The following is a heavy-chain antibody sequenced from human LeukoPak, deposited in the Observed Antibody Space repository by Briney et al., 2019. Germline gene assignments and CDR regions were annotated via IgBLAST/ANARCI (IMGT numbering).Heavy chain of an antibody. V-gene: IGHV3-53*01. J-gene: IGHJ5*02. CDR2: IYSGGST. D-gene: IGHD6-19*01. CDR1: GFTVSSKY. CDR3: ARALIGIAVAGTDLWFDP. Sequence: GXXRLSCAASGFTVSSKYMSWVRQAPGKGLEWISVIYSGGSTYYADSVKGRFTISRDNSKNTLYLQMNSLRAEDTAVYYCARALIGIAVAGTDLWFDPWGQGTLVTVSS.